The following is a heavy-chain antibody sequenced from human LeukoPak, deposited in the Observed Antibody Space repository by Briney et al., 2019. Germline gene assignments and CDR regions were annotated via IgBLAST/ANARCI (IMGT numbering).Heavy chain of an antibody. V-gene: IGHV4-39*01. CDR3: ARRAGSGNYDWYFDL. D-gene: IGHD4-11*01. Sequence: PSETLSLTCTVSGGSISSSSYYWGWIRQPPGKGLEWIGSIYYSGSTYYNPSLKSRVTIFVDTSKNQFSLKLSSVTAADTAVYYCARRAGSGNYDWYFDLWGRGTLVTVSS. J-gene: IGHJ2*01. CDR2: IYYSGST. CDR1: GGSISSSSYY.